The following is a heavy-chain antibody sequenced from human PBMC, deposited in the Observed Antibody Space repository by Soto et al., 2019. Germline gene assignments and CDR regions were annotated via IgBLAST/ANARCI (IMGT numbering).Heavy chain of an antibody. D-gene: IGHD3-10*01. Sequence: EVQLVESGGGLVQPGGSLRLSCAASGFTVSSNYMSWVRQAPGKGLEWVSVIYSGGSTYYADSVKGRFTISRDNSKNTLYLQMNSLRAEDMAVYYCARATYYYGSGGYFDLWGRGTLVTVSS. CDR2: IYSGGST. J-gene: IGHJ2*01. CDR3: ARATYYYGSGGYFDL. V-gene: IGHV3-66*01. CDR1: GFTVSSNY.